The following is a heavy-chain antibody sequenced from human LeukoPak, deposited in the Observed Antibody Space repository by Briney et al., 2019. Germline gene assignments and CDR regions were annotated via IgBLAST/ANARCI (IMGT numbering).Heavy chain of an antibody. Sequence: GGSLRLSCAASGFTFSSYSMNWVRQAPGKGLEWVLSISTSSTYIYYADSVKGRSTISRDNAKNSLYLQMNSLRAEDTAVYYCVRDPPFIIGTTFFDYWGQGTLVTVSS. CDR3: VRDPPFIIGTTFFDY. V-gene: IGHV3-21*01. D-gene: IGHD1-20*01. CDR1: GFTFSSYS. CDR2: ISTSSTYI. J-gene: IGHJ4*02.